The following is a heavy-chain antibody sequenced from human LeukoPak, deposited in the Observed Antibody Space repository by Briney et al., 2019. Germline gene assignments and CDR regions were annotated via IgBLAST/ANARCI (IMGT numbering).Heavy chain of an antibody. D-gene: IGHD3-10*01. V-gene: IGHV3-74*01. Sequence: GGSRRLSCAPSGFSFSIYYMHGVRQAPPKGLVWVSRINIDATETVYADSVRGRFTISRDNAKNTLFLPMSSLRGEDTAVYYCVLYGLRRPRWGQGTLVTVSS. CDR2: INIDATET. CDR1: GFSFSIYY. J-gene: IGHJ4*02. CDR3: VLYGLRRPR.